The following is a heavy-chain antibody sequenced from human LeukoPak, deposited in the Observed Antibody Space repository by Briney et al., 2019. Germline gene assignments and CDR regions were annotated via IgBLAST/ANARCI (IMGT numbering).Heavy chain of an antibody. V-gene: IGHV4-34*01. Sequence: PSETLSLTCAVYGGSLSGYYWSWIRQPPGKGLEWIGEINHSGSTNYNPSLKSRVTISVDTSKNQFSLKLSSVTAADTAVYYCARFRYFDWVWDDAFDIWGQGTMVTVSS. CDR2: INHSGST. CDR1: GGSLSGYY. CDR3: ARFRYFDWVWDDAFDI. J-gene: IGHJ3*02. D-gene: IGHD3-9*01.